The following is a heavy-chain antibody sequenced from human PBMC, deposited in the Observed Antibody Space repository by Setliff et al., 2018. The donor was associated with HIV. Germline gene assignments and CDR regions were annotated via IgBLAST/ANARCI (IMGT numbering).Heavy chain of an antibody. D-gene: IGHD6-19*01. Sequence: PSETLSLTCTVSGGSISSSSYYWGWIRQPPGKGLEWIGTIYYSGNTYYNPSLKSRVTISVDTSKNQISLKLSSVTAADTAVYYCARFLTYSSGSDYWGQGTLVTVSS. CDR3: ARFLTYSSGSDY. V-gene: IGHV4-39*01. J-gene: IGHJ4*02. CDR2: IYYSGNT. CDR1: GGSISSSSYY.